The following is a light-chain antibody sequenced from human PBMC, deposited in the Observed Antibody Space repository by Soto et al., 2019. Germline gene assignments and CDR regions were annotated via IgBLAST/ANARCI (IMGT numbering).Light chain of an antibody. V-gene: IGLV2-11*01. J-gene: IGLJ2*01. CDR3: CAYAGTYV. Sequence: QSALTQPRSVSGSPGQSVTISCTGTSSDVGGYNYVSWYQQHPGKAPKLMIYDVSKRPSGVPDRFSGSKSGSTASLTSSGLQAEDEANYYCCAYAGTYVFGAGTKLTVL. CDR1: SSDVGGYNY. CDR2: DVS.